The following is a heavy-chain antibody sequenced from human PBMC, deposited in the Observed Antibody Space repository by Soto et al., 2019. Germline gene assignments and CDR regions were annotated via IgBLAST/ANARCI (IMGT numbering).Heavy chain of an antibody. D-gene: IGHD4-17*01. J-gene: IGHJ4*02. CDR1: GFTFTSSA. CDR2: IVVGSGNT. Sequence: SVKVSCKASGFTFTSSAVQWVRQARGQRLEWIGWIVVGSGNTNYAQKFQERVTITRDMSTSTAYMELSSLRSEDTAVYYCAADRYGHYVFDYWGQGSLVTVSS. CDR3: AADRYGHYVFDY. V-gene: IGHV1-58*01.